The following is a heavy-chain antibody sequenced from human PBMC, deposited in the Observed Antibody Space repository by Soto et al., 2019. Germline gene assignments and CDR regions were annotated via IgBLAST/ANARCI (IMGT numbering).Heavy chain of an antibody. V-gene: IGHV3-66*01. CDR3: AGGPPPRIIGTTRRFVFHGFDY. Sequence: GGSLRLSCAASGFTVSSNYMSWVRQAPGKGLEWVSVIYSGGSTYYADSVKGRFTISRDNSKNTLYLQMNSLRAEDTAGYYCAGGPPPRIIGTTRRFVFHGFDYWGQGTLVTVSS. CDR2: IYSGGST. J-gene: IGHJ4*02. D-gene: IGHD1-7*01. CDR1: GFTVSSNY.